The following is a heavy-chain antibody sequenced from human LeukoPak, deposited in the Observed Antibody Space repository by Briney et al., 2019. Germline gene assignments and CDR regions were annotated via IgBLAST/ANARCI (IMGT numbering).Heavy chain of an antibody. CDR1: GFTFSSYS. D-gene: IGHD6-19*01. Sequence: GGSLRLSCAASGFTFSSYSMNWVRQAPGKGLEWVSSISSSSSYIYYADSVKGRFTISRDNAKNSLYLQMNSLRAEDTAVYYCARDPSPAGWDAFDIWGQGTMVTVSS. CDR2: ISSSSSYI. J-gene: IGHJ3*02. CDR3: ARDPSPAGWDAFDI. V-gene: IGHV3-21*01.